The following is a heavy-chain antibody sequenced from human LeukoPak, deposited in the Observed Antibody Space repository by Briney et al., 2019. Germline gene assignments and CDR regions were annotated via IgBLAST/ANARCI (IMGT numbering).Heavy chain of an antibody. CDR3: ARVKGAAAEKYYFDY. CDR1: GYTFTGYY. D-gene: IGHD6-13*01. V-gene: IGHV1-2*02. CDR2: INPNSGGT. Sequence: ASVKVSCKASGYTFTGYYMHWVRQAPGLGLEWMGWINPNSGGTNYAQKFQGRVTMTRDTSISTAYMELSRLRSDDTAVYYCARVKGAAAEKYYFDYWGQGTLVTVSS. J-gene: IGHJ4*02.